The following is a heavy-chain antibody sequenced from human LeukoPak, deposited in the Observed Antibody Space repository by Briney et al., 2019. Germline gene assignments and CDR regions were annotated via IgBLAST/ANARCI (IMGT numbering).Heavy chain of an antibody. CDR3: ARVPLRFLEPFDY. J-gene: IGHJ4*02. D-gene: IGHD3-3*01. V-gene: IGHV4-34*01. CDR1: GESFNDYF. Sequence: SETLSLTCAVYGESFNDYFWNWIRQPPGKGLEWIGEISHRGRTHYNPSLESRVSMSVDTSKNQFALKLNSVTAADTAVYYCARVPLRFLEPFDYWGQGILVTVSS. CDR2: ISHRGRT.